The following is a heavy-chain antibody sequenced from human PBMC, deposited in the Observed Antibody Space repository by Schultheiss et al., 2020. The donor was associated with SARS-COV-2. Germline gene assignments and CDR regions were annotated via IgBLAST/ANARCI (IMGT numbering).Heavy chain of an antibody. V-gene: IGHV4-4*08. Sequence: SQTLSLTCTVSGGSISSYYWSWIRQPPGKGLEWIGRIYTSGSTNYNPSLKSRVTISVDTSKNQFSLKLSSVTAADTAVYYCARGGSYWEGDFDYWGQGTLVTVSS. D-gene: IGHD1-26*01. CDR2: IYTSGST. J-gene: IGHJ4*02. CDR1: GGSISSYY. CDR3: ARGGSYWEGDFDY.